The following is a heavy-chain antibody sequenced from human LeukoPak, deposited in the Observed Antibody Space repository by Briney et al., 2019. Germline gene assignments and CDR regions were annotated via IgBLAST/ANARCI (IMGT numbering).Heavy chain of an antibody. Sequence: PGGSLRLSCAASGFTFSSYSMNWVRQAPGKGLEWVSSISSSSSYIYYADSVKGRFTISRDNSKNTLYLQMNSLRAEDTAVYYCAKEDSSGWYRQPIDYRGQGTLVTVSS. CDR1: GFTFSSYS. D-gene: IGHD6-19*01. J-gene: IGHJ4*02. CDR3: AKEDSSGWYRQPIDY. CDR2: ISSSSSYI. V-gene: IGHV3-21*04.